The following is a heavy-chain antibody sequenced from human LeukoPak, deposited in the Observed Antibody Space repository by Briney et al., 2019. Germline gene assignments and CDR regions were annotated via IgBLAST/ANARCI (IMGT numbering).Heavy chain of an antibody. J-gene: IGHJ4*02. V-gene: IGHV3-53*01. D-gene: IGHD2-15*01. Sequence: PGGSLRLSCAASGFSVSSNYMSWVRQAPGKGLEWVSLIYNDGRIYYADSVKGRFTISRDNSKNTLYLQMNSLRAKDTAVYYCARGGGKYALDCWGQGTLVTVSS. CDR2: IYNDGRI. CDR1: GFSVSSNY. CDR3: ARGGGKYALDC.